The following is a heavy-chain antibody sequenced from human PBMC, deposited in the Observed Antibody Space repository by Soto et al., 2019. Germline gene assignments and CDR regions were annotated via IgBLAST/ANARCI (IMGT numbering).Heavy chain of an antibody. D-gene: IGHD5-18*01. Sequence: QVQLQESGPGLVKPSQTLSLTCTVSGGSIGSGGYYWSWIRQHPGKGLEWIGYIYYSGSTYYNPSLKSRVTISVDTSKNQFSLKLSSVTAADTAVYYCARVGRKDTAVYYFDYWGQGTLVTVSS. CDR1: GGSIGSGGYY. CDR2: IYYSGST. CDR3: ARVGRKDTAVYYFDY. J-gene: IGHJ4*02. V-gene: IGHV4-31*03.